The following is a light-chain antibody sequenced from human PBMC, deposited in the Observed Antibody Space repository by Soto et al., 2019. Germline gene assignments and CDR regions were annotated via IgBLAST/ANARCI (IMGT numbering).Light chain of an antibody. Sequence: ERVMTPSPAIPSVSPGERATLSCRASQSVGGSLAWYQQKPGQAPGLLIYGASTRATGVPARFGGSGSGTEFTLTISSLQSEDFAVYYRQQDRNWPRTFGQGTKVDTK. CDR1: QSVGGS. CDR3: QQDRNWPRT. V-gene: IGKV3-15*01. CDR2: GAS. J-gene: IGKJ1*01.